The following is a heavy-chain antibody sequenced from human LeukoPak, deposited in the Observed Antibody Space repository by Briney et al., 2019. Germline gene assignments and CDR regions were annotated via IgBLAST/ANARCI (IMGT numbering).Heavy chain of an antibody. D-gene: IGHD1-26*01. CDR2: ISYDGSNK. J-gene: IGHJ3*02. V-gene: IGHV3-30-3*01. Sequence: GGSLRLSCAASGFTFSSYAMHWVRQAPGKGLEWVAVISYDGSNKYYADSVKGRFTISRDNSKNTLYLQMNSLRAEDTAVYYCAKDRRNSGSYGDAFDIWGQGTMVTVSS. CDR3: AKDRRNSGSYGDAFDI. CDR1: GFTFSSYA.